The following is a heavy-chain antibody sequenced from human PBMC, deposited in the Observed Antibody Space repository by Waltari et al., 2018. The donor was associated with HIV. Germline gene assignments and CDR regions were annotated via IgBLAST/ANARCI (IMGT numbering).Heavy chain of an antibody. Sequence: EVQLVDSGGGLVQPGGSLSLSCPSSGFTFASYEMHWFSHAPGKALEWISYISGSGRTLYYADSVKGRFTISRDNAKNSLYLEMNSLRAEDTAVYYCARDLFIVGRNSGAFDYWGQGTLVTVSS. J-gene: IGHJ4*02. CDR2: ISGSGRTL. D-gene: IGHD1-26*01. V-gene: IGHV3-48*03. CDR3: ARDLFIVGRNSGAFDY. CDR1: GFTFASYE.